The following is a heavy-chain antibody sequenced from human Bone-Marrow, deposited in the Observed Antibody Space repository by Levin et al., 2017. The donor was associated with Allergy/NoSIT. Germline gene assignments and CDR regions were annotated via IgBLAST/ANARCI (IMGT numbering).Heavy chain of an antibody. J-gene: IGHJ5*01. CDR1: GGSIRSYH. V-gene: IGHV4-59*01. CDR2: IYYTGRT. CDR3: ARDDTVGYLDS. Sequence: SQTLSLTCNVSGGSIRSYHWTWVRQPPGKGLEWIGYIYYTGRTNYNPSLKSRVSISVDASKKQFSLNLRSVTAADTAIYYCARDDTVGYLDSWGQGILVTVSS. D-gene: IGHD1-26*01.